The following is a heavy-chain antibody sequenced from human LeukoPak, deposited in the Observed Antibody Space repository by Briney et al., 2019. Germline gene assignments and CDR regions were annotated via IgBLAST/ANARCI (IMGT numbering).Heavy chain of an antibody. CDR2: IYTSGST. CDR1: GGSISSGSYY. D-gene: IGHD6-13*01. V-gene: IGHV4-61*02. J-gene: IGHJ5*02. Sequence: SQTLSLTCTVSGGSISSGSYYWSWIRQPAGKGLEWIGRIYTSGSTNYNPSLKSRVTISVDTSKNQFSLKLSSVTAADTAVYYCARAYSSSWQVAWGQGTLVTVSS. CDR3: ARAYSSSWQVA.